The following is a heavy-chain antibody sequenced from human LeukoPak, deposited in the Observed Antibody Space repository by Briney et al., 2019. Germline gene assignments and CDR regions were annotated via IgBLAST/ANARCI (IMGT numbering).Heavy chain of an antibody. CDR2: IYSSSGNP. CDR1: GDSINSYY. V-gene: IGHV4-4*09. J-gene: IGHJ5*02. CDR3: ATHRSGSYGWFDP. D-gene: IGHD1-26*01. Sequence: PSETLSLTCSVSGDSINSYYWSWVRQPPGGGLEWVGYIYSSSGNPIYNPSLKRPVTISGDSSKNRLSLNLSSVTAADTAIYYCATHRSGSYGWFDPWGQGTLVIVSS.